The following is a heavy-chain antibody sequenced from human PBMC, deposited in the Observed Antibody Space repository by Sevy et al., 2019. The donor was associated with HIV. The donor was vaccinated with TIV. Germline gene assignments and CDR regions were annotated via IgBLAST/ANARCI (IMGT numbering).Heavy chain of an antibody. J-gene: IGHJ6*02. Sequence: SETLSLTCAVYGGSFSGYYWSWIRQPPGKGLEWIGEINHSGSTNYNPSLKSRVTISVDTSKNQFSLKLSSVTAADTAVYYCARSTPYYDFWSGYREKNRYYYYGMDVWGQGTTVTVS. CDR2: INHSGST. CDR3: ARSTPYYDFWSGYREKNRYYYYGMDV. V-gene: IGHV4-34*01. D-gene: IGHD3-3*01. CDR1: GGSFSGYY.